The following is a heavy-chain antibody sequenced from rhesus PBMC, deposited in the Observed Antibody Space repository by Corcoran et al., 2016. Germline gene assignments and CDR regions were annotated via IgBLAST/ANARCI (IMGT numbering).Heavy chain of an antibody. CDR2: IYGSGSST. CDR3: ARGGGIAAATYDY. CDR1: GGSSSSSY. V-gene: IGHV4-169*01. Sequence: QLQLQESGPGLVKPSETLSVTCAVFGGSSSSSYWSRIRQGPGKGLEWIGYIYGSGSSTNYNPSLKSLVTLSVDTSKNQLSLKLSSVTAADTAVYYCARGGGIAAATYDYWGQGVLVTVSS. D-gene: IGHD6-43*01. J-gene: IGHJ4*01.